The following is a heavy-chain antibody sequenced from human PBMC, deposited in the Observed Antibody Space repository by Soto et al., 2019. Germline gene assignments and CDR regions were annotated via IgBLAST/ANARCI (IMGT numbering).Heavy chain of an antibody. CDR3: AKAVGSYGNLDY. D-gene: IGHD5-18*01. J-gene: IGHJ4*02. V-gene: IGHV3-9*01. CDR1: GFTFDDYA. Sequence: EVQLVESGGGLVQPGRSLRLSCAASGFTFDDYAMHWVRQAPGKGLEWVSRISWNSGSIGYADSVKGRFTISRDNAKSSLYLQMNSLRAEDTALYYCAKAVGSYGNLDYWGQGTLVTVSS. CDR2: ISWNSGSI.